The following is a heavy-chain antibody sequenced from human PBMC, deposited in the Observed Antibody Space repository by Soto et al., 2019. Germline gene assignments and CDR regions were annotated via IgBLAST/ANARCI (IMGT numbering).Heavy chain of an antibody. V-gene: IGHV5-51*01. D-gene: IGHD5-12*01. CDR2: IYPRDSDT. Sequence: GESLKISCKGSRYIFTNYWIGWVRQMPGKGLELMGIIYPRDSDTRYSPSFQGQVTISADKSISTAYLQWSSLKAPDTAMYYCARGMMATMYFDSWGQGTLVTVSS. CDR1: RYIFTNYW. CDR3: ARGMMATMYFDS. J-gene: IGHJ4*02.